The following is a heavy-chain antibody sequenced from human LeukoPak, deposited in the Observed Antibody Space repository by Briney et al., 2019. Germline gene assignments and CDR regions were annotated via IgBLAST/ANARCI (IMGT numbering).Heavy chain of an antibody. CDR1: GGSITSNSYY. V-gene: IGHV4-39*01. CDR2: LYYTGST. J-gene: IGHJ4*02. Sequence: SETLSLTCTVSGGSITSNSYYWGWIRQPPGKGLEWIGSLYYTGSTYYNPSLKSRVTISVDTSKNQFSLKLNFVTAADTAVYYCARQSPIDDFWSGYSSGSDYWGQGTLVTVSP. D-gene: IGHD3-3*01. CDR3: ARQSPIDDFWSGYSSGSDY.